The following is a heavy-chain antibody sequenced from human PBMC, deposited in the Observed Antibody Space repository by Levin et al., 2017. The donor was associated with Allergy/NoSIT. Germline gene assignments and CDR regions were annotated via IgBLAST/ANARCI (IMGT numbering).Heavy chain of an antibody. V-gene: IGHV6-1*01. D-gene: IGHD2-15*01. CDR2: TYYRSKWYN. CDR3: ARDRRLVGYCSGGSCYSDEFDP. Sequence: SQTLSLTCAISGDSVSSNSAAWNWIRQSPSRGLEWLGRTYYRSKWYNDYAVSVKSRITINPDTSKNQFSLQLNSVTPEDTAVYYCARDRRLVGYCSGGSCYSDEFDPWGQGTLVTVSS. CDR1: GDSVSSNSAA. J-gene: IGHJ5*02.